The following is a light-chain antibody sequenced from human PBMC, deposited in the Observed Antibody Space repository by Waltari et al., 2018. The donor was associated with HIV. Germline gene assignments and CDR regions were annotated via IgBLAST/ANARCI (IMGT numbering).Light chain of an antibody. CDR1: KLGEKY. CDR2: HDT. Sequence: SELPQPPSVSVSPGQTDSITCSGDKLGEKYACWYQQKPVQSPVLVIYHDTKRPSRIPGRVSGSNSGNTATRTISGTQAMDEADYYCQAWDSSTAVVFGGGTKLTVL. CDR3: QAWDSSTAVV. V-gene: IGLV3-1*01. J-gene: IGLJ2*01.